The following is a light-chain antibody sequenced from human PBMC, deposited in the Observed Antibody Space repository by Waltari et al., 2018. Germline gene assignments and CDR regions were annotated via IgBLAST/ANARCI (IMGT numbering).Light chain of an antibody. CDR1: QSISNY. CDR2: KAS. Sequence: DIQMTQSPSTLSASVGDTITITCRASQSISNYLAWYQQIPGKAPKLLIYKASSSGSWVPSRFSVSVSGTEFTLTISSLQPDDFETYYCQQYNTYASFGQGTKLEIK. CDR3: QQYNTYAS. V-gene: IGKV1-5*03. J-gene: IGKJ2*03.